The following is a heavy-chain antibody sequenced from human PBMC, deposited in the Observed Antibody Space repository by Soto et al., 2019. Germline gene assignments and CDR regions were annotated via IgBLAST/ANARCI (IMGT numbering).Heavy chain of an antibody. V-gene: IGHV4-34*01. D-gene: IGHD3-16*02. J-gene: IGHJ4*02. CDR3: ARGYRYGY. CDR1: GGSFSGYY. Sequence: QVQLQQWGAGLLKPSVTLSLTCAVYGGSFSGYYWSWIRQPPGKGLEWIGEINHSGSTNYNPSLKSRVTISVDTSKNQFSLKLSSVTAADTAVYYCARGYRYGYWGQGTLVTVSS. CDR2: INHSGST.